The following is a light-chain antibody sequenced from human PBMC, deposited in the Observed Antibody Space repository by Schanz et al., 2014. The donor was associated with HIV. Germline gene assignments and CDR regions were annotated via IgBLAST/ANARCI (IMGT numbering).Light chain of an antibody. Sequence: VQMTQSPSTLSASVGDRVTITCRATQSISPWLAWYQQKPGKAPKLLINEASSLQSGVPSRFSGSGSGTEFTLTISGLQPDDFATYYCLHHNSSPWTFGQGTKVEIK. CDR2: EAS. CDR3: LHHNSSPWT. V-gene: IGKV1-5*03. J-gene: IGKJ1*01. CDR1: QSISPW.